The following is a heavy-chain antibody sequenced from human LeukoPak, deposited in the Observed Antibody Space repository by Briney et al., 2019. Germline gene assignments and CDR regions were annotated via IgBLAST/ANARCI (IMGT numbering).Heavy chain of an antibody. CDR3: ARGGYSSGWSMYNWFDP. CDR1: GGSISSSSYY. V-gene: IGHV4-39*01. D-gene: IGHD6-19*01. J-gene: IGHJ5*02. CDR2: IYYSGST. Sequence: SETLSLTCTVSGGSISSSSYYWGWIRQPPGKGLEWIGSIYYSGSTYYNPSLKSRVTISVDTSKNQFSLKLSSVTAADTAVYYCARGGYSSGWSMYNWFDPWGQGTLVTVSS.